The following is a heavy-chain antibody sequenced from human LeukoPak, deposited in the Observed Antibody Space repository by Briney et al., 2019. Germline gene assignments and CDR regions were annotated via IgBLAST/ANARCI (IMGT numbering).Heavy chain of an antibody. CDR1: GFTFSSYW. CDR3: ARGRVDPRTDYYYYMDV. Sequence: GGSLRLSCAASGFTFSSYWMTWVRQAPGKGLEWVATIEQNGNEKHYVDSVKGRFTISRDNAKNSVNLQMNSLRVEDTAVYYCARGRVDPRTDYYYYMDVWGKGTTVTVSS. CDR2: IEQNGNEK. D-gene: IGHD1/OR15-1a*01. J-gene: IGHJ6*03. V-gene: IGHV3-7*01.